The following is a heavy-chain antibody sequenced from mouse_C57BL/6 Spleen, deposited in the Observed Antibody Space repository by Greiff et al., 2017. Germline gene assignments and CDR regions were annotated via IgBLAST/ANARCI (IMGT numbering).Heavy chain of an antibody. J-gene: IGHJ1*03. CDR2: IDPASGNT. CDR1: GFNIKNTY. Sequence: VQLKESVAELVRPGASVKLSCTASGFNIKNTYMHWVKQRPEQGLEWIGRIDPASGNTKYAPKFQGKATITADTSSNTAYLQLSSLTSEDTAIYYCARSRYYGSSPPDVWGTGTTVTVAS. V-gene: IGHV14-3*01. CDR3: ARSRYYGSSPPDV. D-gene: IGHD1-1*01.